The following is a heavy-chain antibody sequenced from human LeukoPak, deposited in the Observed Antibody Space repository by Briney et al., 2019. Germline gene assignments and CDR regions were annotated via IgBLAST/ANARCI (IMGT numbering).Heavy chain of an antibody. Sequence: SVKVSCKASGGTFSSYAISWVRQAPGQGLEWMGGIIPIFGTANYAQKFQGRVTITRDTSASTAYMELSSLRSEGTAVYYCARGSSGYPRYFDYWGQGTLVSVSS. CDR1: GGTFSSYA. V-gene: IGHV1-69*05. CDR2: IIPIFGTA. CDR3: ARGSSGYPRYFDY. J-gene: IGHJ4*02. D-gene: IGHD3-22*01.